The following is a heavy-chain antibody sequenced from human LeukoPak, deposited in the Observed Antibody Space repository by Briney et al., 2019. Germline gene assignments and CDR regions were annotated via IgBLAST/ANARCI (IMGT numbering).Heavy chain of an antibody. V-gene: IGHV4-4*07. CDR2: IYTSGST. CDR1: GDSISTYY. D-gene: IGHD6-13*01. CDR3: ARAYNNTWVFDY. J-gene: IGHJ4*02. Sequence: PSETLSLTCTVSGDSISTYYWNCIRQPAGKGLEWIGRIYTSGSTNQNPSLKSRVTMSVDTSKNQFSLKLSSVTAADTAVYYCARAYNNTWVFDYWGQGTLVTVSS.